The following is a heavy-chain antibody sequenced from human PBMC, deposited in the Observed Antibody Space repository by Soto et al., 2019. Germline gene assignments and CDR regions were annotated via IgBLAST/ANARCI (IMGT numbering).Heavy chain of an antibody. CDR1: GYTFTSYD. D-gene: IGHD4-4*01. J-gene: IGHJ6*03. V-gene: IGHV1-8*01. CDR3: ARGHVTTSYYYYYYMDV. CDR2: MNPNSGNT. Sequence: ASVKVSCKASGYTFTSYDINWVRQATGQGLEWMGWMNPNSGNTGYAQKFQGRVTMTRNTSISTAYMELSSLRSEDTAVYYCARGHVTTSYYYYYYMDVWGKGTTVTVS.